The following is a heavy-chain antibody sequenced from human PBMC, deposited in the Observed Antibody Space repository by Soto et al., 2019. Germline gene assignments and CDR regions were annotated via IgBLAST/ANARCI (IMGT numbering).Heavy chain of an antibody. J-gene: IGHJ6*02. CDR3: XXXXXXXXXXYSHYYYGMDV. Sequence: QVQLVQSGAEVKKPGSSVKVSCKASGGTFSSYAISWVRQAPGQGLEWMGGIIPIFGTANYAQKFQGRVTITADESTSTAYMELSSLRSEDTAVYYCXXXXXXXXXXYSHYYYGMDVWGQGT. CDR1: GGTFSSYA. CDR2: IIPIFGTA. V-gene: IGHV1-69*01. D-gene: IGHD2-21*01.